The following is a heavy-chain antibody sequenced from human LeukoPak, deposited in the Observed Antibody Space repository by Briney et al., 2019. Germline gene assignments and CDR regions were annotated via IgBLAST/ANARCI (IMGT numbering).Heavy chain of an antibody. V-gene: IGHV3-21*01. D-gene: IGHD3-10*01. CDR3: ARNHYYVPGSSDT. CDR2: ISSSSIHV. CDR1: GFSFGSYS. J-gene: IGHJ3*01. Sequence: PGGSLRLSCARSGFSFGSYSMNWLRQAPGKRLDGVSSISSSSIHVNYADSVKGRFTISRDNAKNSLYLQMNSLRGEDTAVYYCARNHYYVPGSSDTWGQGTIVTVSS.